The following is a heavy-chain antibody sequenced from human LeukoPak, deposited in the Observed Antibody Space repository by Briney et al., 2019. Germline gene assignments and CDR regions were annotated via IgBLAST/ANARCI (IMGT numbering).Heavy chain of an antibody. V-gene: IGHV1-69*05. CDR3: AILNGVVTAIQVFMDV. CDR2: IIPIFGTA. CDR1: GYTFTSYD. J-gene: IGHJ6*03. Sequence: SVKVSCKASGYTFTSYDINWVRQATGQGLEWMGRIIPIFGTANYAQKFQGRVTITTDESTSTAYMELSSLRSEDTAVYYCAILNGVVTAIQVFMDVWGKGTTVTVSS. D-gene: IGHD2-21*02.